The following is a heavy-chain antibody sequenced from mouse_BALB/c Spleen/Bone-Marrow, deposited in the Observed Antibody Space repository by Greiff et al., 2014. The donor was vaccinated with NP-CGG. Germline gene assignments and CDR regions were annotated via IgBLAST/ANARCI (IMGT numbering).Heavy chain of an antibody. CDR2: ISSGGHDT. V-gene: IGHV5-6-4*01. Sequence: EVQRVESGGGLVKPGGSLKLSCAASGFTFSSYSMSWVRQTPEKRLEWVATISSGGHDTYYPDSVKGRFTISRDNAKNTLYLQMSSLKSEDTAVYYCSKDGGYDYSYCFDYWGQGTTLTVSS. CDR3: SKDGGYDYSYCFDY. J-gene: IGHJ2*01. D-gene: IGHD2-4*01. CDR1: GFTFSSYS.